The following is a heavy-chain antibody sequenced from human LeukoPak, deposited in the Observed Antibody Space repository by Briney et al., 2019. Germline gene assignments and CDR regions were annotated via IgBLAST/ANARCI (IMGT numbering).Heavy chain of an antibody. V-gene: IGHV1-2*02. D-gene: IGHD3-10*01. J-gene: IGHJ5*02. Sequence: GASVKVSCKGSGYTFTGYYMHWVGQAPGQGGEGMGWINPNSGGTNYEQKFQGRVTMTRETSISTASMELSRLRSDHTAVYYCATARNYGSGSSSPFDPWGQGTLVTVSS. CDR2: INPNSGGT. CDR1: GYTFTGYY. CDR3: ATARNYGSGSSSPFDP.